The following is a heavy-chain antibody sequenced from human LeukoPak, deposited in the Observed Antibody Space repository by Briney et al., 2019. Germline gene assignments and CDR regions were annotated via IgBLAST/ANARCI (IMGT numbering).Heavy chain of an antibody. CDR1: GFTFSSYA. V-gene: IGHV3-7*03. CDR2: IKKDGSEK. J-gene: IGHJ6*02. Sequence: GGSLRLSCAASGFTFSSYAMHWVRQAPGKGLEWVANIKKDGSEKYYVDSVKGRFTISRDNAKNSLYLQMNSLRAEDTAVYYCAKDAGDYGMDVWGQGTTVTVSS. D-gene: IGHD3-10*01. CDR3: AKDAGDYGMDV.